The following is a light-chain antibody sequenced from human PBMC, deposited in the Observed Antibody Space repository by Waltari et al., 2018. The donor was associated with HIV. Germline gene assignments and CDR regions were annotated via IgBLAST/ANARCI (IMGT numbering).Light chain of an antibody. Sequence: QSVLTQPPSVSGAPGQRVTIPCTGSSSNIGAGSDVHWYQQLPGTAPKLLIYGNSNRPSGVPDRFSGSKSGTSATLAITGLQAEDEADYYCQSYDSSLSSVFGGGTKLTVL. CDR2: GNS. V-gene: IGLV1-40*01. J-gene: IGLJ3*02. CDR3: QSYDSSLSSV. CDR1: SSNIGAGSD.